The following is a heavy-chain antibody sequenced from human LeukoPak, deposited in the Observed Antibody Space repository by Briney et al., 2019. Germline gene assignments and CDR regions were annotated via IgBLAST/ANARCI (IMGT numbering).Heavy chain of an antibody. CDR2: IKQDGSEK. CDR3: ARSRITMTD. D-gene: IGHD3-22*01. Sequence: GGSLRLSCTASGFTFGDYAMSWFRQAPGKGLEWVANIKQDGSEKYYVDSVKGRFTISRDNAKNSLYLQMNSLRAEDTAVYYCARSRITMTDWGQGTLVTVSS. V-gene: IGHV3-7*01. J-gene: IGHJ4*02. CDR1: GFTFGDYA.